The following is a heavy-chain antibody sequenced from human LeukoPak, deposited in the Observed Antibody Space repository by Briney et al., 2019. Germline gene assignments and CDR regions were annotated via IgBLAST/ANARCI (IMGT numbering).Heavy chain of an antibody. CDR3: ARLPLTGYTHDASDI. CDR2: IYSGGST. CDR1: GFTVSSNY. J-gene: IGHJ3*02. D-gene: IGHD3-9*01. Sequence: GGSLRLSCAASGFTVSSNYMSWVRQAPGKELEWVSVIYSGGSTYYSDSVKGRFTISRDNSKNTLYLQMNSLRAEDTAVYYCARLPLTGYTHDASDIWGQGTMVTVSS. V-gene: IGHV3-53*01.